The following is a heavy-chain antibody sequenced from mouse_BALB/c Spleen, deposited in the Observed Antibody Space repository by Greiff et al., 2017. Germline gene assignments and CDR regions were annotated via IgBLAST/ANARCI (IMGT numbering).Heavy chain of an antibody. CDR1: GFTFTDYY. J-gene: IGHJ3*01. D-gene: IGHD1-1*01. CDR2: IRNKANGYTT. V-gene: IGHV7-3*02. Sequence: EVQVVESGGGLVQPGGSLRLSCATSGFTFTDYYMSWVRQPPGKALEWLGFIRNKANGYTTEYSASVKGRFTISRDNSQSILYLQMNTLRAEDSATYYGARETSITTVVGRCAYWGQGTLVTVSA. CDR3: ARETSITTVVGRCAY.